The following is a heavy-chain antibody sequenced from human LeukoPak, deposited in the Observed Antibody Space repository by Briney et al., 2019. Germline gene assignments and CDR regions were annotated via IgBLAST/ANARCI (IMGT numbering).Heavy chain of an antibody. J-gene: IGHJ3*02. CDR1: GFTVSSNY. D-gene: IGHD3-3*01. CDR2: IYSGGRT. CDR3: ARGSASDALDI. V-gene: IGHV3-53*01. Sequence: GGSLRLSCAASGFTVSSNYMSWVRQAPGKGLEWVSVIYSGGRTYYADSVKGRFTISRDNSRNTLYLQMNSLRAEDTAVYYCARGSASDALDIWGQGTMVTVSS.